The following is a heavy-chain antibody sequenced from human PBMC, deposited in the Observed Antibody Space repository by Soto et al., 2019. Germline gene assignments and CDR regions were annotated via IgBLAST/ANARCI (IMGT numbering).Heavy chain of an antibody. CDR3: ARGGEYDILSHFDY. D-gene: IGHD3-9*01. V-gene: IGHV3-30*03. CDR1: GFTFSSYG. J-gene: IGHJ4*02. CDR2: ISYDGSNK. Sequence: GGSLRLSCAASGFTFSSYGMHWVRQAPGKGLEWVAVISYDGSNKYYADSVKGRFTISRDNSKNTLYLQMNSLRAEDTAVYYCARGGEYDILSHFDYWGQGTLVTVSS.